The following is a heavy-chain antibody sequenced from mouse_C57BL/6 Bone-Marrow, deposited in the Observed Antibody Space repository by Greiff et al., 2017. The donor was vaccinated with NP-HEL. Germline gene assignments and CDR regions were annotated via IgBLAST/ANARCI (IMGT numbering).Heavy chain of an antibody. J-gene: IGHJ3*01. V-gene: IGHV1-5*01. Sequence: VQRVESGTVLARPGASVKISCKTSGYTFTSYWMHWVTQRPGQGLEWVGALYPGNSDTSYNQKFKGKAKLTADTSDSNAYMEISSETNEDSAVYYGKSGGRGRGFAYWGQGTLVTVSA. CDR2: LYPGNSDT. CDR3: KSGGRGRGFAY. D-gene: IGHD3-3*01. CDR1: GYTFTSYW.